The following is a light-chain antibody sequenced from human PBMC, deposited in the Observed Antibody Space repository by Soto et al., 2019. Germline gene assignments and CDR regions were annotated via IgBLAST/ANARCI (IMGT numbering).Light chain of an antibody. CDR3: QQYNNWPPWT. Sequence: EIMMTQSPATLSVSTGETATLSCRASQRVGINLAWYQQKPGQAPRLLIYSASTRASGIPDRFSGSGSGTEFTLTISSLQSEDFAVYYCQQYNNWPPWTFAQGTKVAIK. CDR1: QRVGIN. CDR2: SAS. J-gene: IGKJ1*01. V-gene: IGKV3-15*01.